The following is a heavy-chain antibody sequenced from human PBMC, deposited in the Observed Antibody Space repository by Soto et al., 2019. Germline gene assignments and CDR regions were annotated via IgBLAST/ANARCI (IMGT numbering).Heavy chain of an antibody. CDR3: ANSGSYGVGVYYYGMDV. J-gene: IGHJ6*02. V-gene: IGHV3-30-3*01. CDR2: ISCDGSNK. CDR1: GFTFSSYA. D-gene: IGHD1-26*01. Sequence: GGSLRLSCAASGFTFSSYAMHWVRQAPGKGLEWVAVISCDGSNKYYADSVKGRFTISRDNSKNTLYLQMNSLRAEDTAVYYCANSGSYGVGVYYYGMDVWGQGTTVTVSS.